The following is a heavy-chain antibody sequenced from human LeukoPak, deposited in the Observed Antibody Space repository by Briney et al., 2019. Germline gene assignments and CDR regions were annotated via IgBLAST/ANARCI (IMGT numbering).Heavy chain of an antibody. D-gene: IGHD2-15*01. CDR1: GDSVSNNSAT. CDR2: TFYRSKWFN. CDR3: ARGGGGRRLFDF. V-gene: IGHV6-1*01. J-gene: IGHJ4*02. Sequence: SQTLSLTCAISGDSVSNNSATWNWIRQSPSRGLEWLGRTFYRSKWFNDYGKSVISRITINPDTSKNHFSLQLNSVTPEDTAVYYCARGGGGRRLFDFWGQGTLVTVSS.